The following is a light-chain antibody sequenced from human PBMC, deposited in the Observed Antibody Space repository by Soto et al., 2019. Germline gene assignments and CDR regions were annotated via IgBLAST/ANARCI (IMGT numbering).Light chain of an antibody. CDR1: ISNIATNY. Sequence: QSVLTQPPSVSGTPGQRVTISCSGGISNIATNYVHWFQQLPGTAPKVLSNRDNQRPSGVPDRFSGSKSGTSASLAISGLRSEDEAEYYCAAWDDTERSYVFGTGTKVTVL. CDR2: RDN. V-gene: IGLV1-47*01. CDR3: AAWDDTERSYV. J-gene: IGLJ1*01.